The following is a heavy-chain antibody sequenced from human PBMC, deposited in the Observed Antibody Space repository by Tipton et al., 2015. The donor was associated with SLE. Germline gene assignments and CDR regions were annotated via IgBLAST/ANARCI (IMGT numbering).Heavy chain of an antibody. CDR3: ARRSYDFWSGYNYYYYGMDV. J-gene: IGHJ6*02. CDR1: GGSISSSSYY. V-gene: IGHV4-39*01. D-gene: IGHD3-3*01. CDR2: IYYSGGT. Sequence: TLSLTCTVSGGSISSSSYYWGWIRQPPGKGLEWIGSIYYSGGTYYNPSLKSRVTISVDTSKKQFSLKLSSVTAADTAVYYCARRSYDFWSGYNYYYYGMDVWGQGTTVTVSS.